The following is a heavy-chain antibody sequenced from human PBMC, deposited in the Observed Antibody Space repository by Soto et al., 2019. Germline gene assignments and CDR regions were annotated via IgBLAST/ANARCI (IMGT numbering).Heavy chain of an antibody. CDR2: ISPGTTYK. D-gene: IGHD2-21*01. J-gene: IGHJ4*02. CDR3: SRGGGGGLFDL. Sequence: QVQLVESGGGLVEPGGSLRLSCASSGFPFSDHYMSWLRRSPGKGLEFLSYISPGTTYKNYADSVKGRFTISRDNAKSSLYLQLNGLRAEDTAVYFCSRGGGGGLFDLWGQGTFVTVSS. CDR1: GFPFSDHY. V-gene: IGHV3-11*06.